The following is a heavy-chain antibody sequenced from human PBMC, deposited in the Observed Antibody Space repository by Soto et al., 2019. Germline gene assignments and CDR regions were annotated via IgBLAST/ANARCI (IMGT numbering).Heavy chain of an antibody. Sequence: SETLSLTCTVSSGSISSCGYYWSWIRQHPGKGLEWIGYIYYSGITYYNPSLKSRVTISVDTSKNQFSLKLSSVTAADTAVYYCARWPQLEPRFDYWGQGTLVTVSS. CDR3: ARWPQLEPRFDY. CDR1: SGSISSCGYY. D-gene: IGHD1-1*01. CDR2: IYYSGIT. V-gene: IGHV4-31*03. J-gene: IGHJ4*02.